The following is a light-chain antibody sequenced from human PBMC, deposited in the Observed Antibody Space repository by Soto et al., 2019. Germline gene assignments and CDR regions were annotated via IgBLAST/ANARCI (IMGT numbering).Light chain of an antibody. J-gene: IGKJ1*01. CDR3: QQYNNWPRT. Sequence: EIVMTQSPATLSMSPGERATLSCRASQSVNSNLAWYQQKPGQAPRLLIYGASTRATAIPARFGGSGSGTEFTLTISSLQSEDFAVYYCQQYNNWPRTFGQGTRVEIK. V-gene: IGKV3-15*01. CDR2: GAS. CDR1: QSVNSN.